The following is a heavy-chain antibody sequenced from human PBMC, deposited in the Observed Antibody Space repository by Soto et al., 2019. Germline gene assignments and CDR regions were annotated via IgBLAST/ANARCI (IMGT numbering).Heavy chain of an antibody. V-gene: IGHV4-34*01. J-gene: IGHJ6*02. CDR2: INHSGST. CDR1: GGSFSGYY. Sequence: ETLSLTCAVYGGSFSGYYWSWIRQPPGKGLEWIGEINHSGSTNYNPSLKSRVTISVDTSKNQLSLKLSSVTAADTAVYYCARAPSSLDVWGQGTTVTVSS. CDR3: ARAPSSLDV. D-gene: IGHD6-13*01.